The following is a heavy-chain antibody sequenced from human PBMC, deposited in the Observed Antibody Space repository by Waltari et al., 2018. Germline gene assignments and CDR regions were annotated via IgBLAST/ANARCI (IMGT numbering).Heavy chain of an antibody. CDR2: IIPILGRA. Sequence: QVQLVQSGAEVKKPGSSVKVSCKASGGTFSSYTISWVRQAPGQGLEWMGRIIPILGRANYAQKFQGRVTITADKSTSTAYMELSSLRSEDTAVYYCASIFDYYDSSGYPEDDYWGQGTLVTVSS. J-gene: IGHJ4*02. D-gene: IGHD3-22*01. CDR3: ASIFDYYDSSGYPEDDY. CDR1: GGTFSSYT. V-gene: IGHV1-69*02.